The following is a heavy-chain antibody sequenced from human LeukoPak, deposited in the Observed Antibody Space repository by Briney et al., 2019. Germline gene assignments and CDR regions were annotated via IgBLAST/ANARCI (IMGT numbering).Heavy chain of an antibody. CDR3: ARAYSSGWFQAGY. D-gene: IGHD6-19*01. Sequence: PGGSLRLSCAASGFTFSSYWMNWVRQAPGKGLEWVANIKQDGSEKYDVDSVKGRFTISRDNAKNSLYLQMNSLRAEDTAVYYCARAYSSGWFQAGYWGQGTPVTVSS. CDR2: IKQDGSEK. J-gene: IGHJ4*02. CDR1: GFTFSSYW. V-gene: IGHV3-7*04.